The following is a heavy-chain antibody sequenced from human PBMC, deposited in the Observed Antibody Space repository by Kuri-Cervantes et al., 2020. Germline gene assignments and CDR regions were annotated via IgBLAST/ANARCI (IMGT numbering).Heavy chain of an antibody. CDR2: SSAYNGNT. CDR3: ATAVFTGYYYMDV. V-gene: IGHV1-18*01. J-gene: IGHJ6*03. D-gene: IGHD4-11*01. CDR1: GYTFTSYG. Sequence: ASVKGCCQASGYTFTSYGISLVRQAPGQGLVRMGWSSAYNGNTNYAQKFQGRVTITADKSTSTAYMELSSLRSEDTAVYYCATAVFTGYYYMDVWGKGTTVTVSS.